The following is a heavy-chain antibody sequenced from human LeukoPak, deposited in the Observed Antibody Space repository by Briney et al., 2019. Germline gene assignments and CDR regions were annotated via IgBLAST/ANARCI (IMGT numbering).Heavy chain of an antibody. V-gene: IGHV4-61*01. CDR3: ARDRGYCTSDDCYRWFHY. CDR2: IYYSGST. J-gene: IGHJ4*02. Sequence: SETLSLTCTVSGGSVSSGSYYWSWIRQPPGKGLEWIGYIYYSGSTNYNPSLKSRVTISVDTSKNQFSLKLSSVTAADTAVYYCARDRGYCTSDDCYRWFHYWGQGTLVIVSS. CDR1: GGSVSSGSYY. D-gene: IGHD2-8*01.